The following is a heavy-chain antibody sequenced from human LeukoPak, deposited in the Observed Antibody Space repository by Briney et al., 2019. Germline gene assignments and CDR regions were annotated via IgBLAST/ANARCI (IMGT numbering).Heavy chain of an antibody. J-gene: IGHJ4*02. CDR2: ISGSGGST. CDR3: AKDLLLEYSSSRPFDY. Sequence: GGSLRLSCAASGFTFSSYGMSWVRQAPGKGLEWVSAISGSGGSTYYADSVKGRFTISRDNSRNTLYLQMNSLRAEDTAVYYCAKDLLLEYSSSRPFDYWGQGTLVTVSS. V-gene: IGHV3-23*01. D-gene: IGHD6-6*01. CDR1: GFTFSSYG.